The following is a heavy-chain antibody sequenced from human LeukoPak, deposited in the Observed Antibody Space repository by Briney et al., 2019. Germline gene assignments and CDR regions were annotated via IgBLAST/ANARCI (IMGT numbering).Heavy chain of an antibody. CDR2: LSGSGGST. V-gene: IGHV3-23*01. CDR3: ARDKFHYGSGSYSGYYMDV. J-gene: IGHJ6*03. Sequence: EPGGSLRLSCAASGFTFRRYGMIWVRQAPGKGLEWVSALSGSGGSTYYGDAVKGRFTISRDNSKNTLYLQMNSLRAEDTAVYYCARDKFHYGSGSYSGYYMDVWGKGTTVTVSS. CDR1: GFTFRRYG. D-gene: IGHD3-10*01.